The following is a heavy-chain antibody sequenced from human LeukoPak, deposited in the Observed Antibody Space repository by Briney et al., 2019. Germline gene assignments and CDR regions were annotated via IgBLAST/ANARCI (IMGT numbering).Heavy chain of an antibody. D-gene: IGHD7-27*01. CDR1: GGSVSDYY. Sequence: SETLSLTCTISGGSVSDYYWSWIRQSPGKGLEWIGYIYHTGSTSYSPSLKSRVTIPADTSQNQFSLKLSSVTAADTAVYYCASRKLGNDYWGQGTLVTVSS. CDR3: ASRKLGNDY. V-gene: IGHV4-59*02. CDR2: IYHTGST. J-gene: IGHJ4*02.